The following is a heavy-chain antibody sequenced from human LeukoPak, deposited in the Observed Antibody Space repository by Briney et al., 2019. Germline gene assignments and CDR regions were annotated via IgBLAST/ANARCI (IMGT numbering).Heavy chain of an antibody. CDR3: ARQDLAVSGIDY. Sequence: SETLSLTCTVSGGSISSGSHYWGWIRQPPGKGLVWIGSIYYSGTTYYSPSVKSRVTISLDKSKDQFSLKLNFVTAADTAVYYCARQDLAVSGIDYWGQGTLVTVSS. V-gene: IGHV4-39*01. CDR1: GGSISSGSHY. J-gene: IGHJ4*02. CDR2: IYYSGTT. D-gene: IGHD6-19*01.